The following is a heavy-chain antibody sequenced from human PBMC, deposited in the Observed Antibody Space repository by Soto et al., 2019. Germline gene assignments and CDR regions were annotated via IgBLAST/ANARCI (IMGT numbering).Heavy chain of an antibody. CDR2: MNPNSGNT. V-gene: IGHV1-8*01. CDR3: ARGRRSSSYFRYNWFDP. J-gene: IGHJ5*02. Sequence: ASVKVSCKASGYTFTSYDINWVRQATGQGLEWMGWMNPNSGNTGYAQKFQGRVTMTRNTSISTAYMELSSLRSEDTAVYYCARGRRSSSYFRYNWFDPWGQGTLVTVSS. D-gene: IGHD6-6*01. CDR1: GYTFTSYD.